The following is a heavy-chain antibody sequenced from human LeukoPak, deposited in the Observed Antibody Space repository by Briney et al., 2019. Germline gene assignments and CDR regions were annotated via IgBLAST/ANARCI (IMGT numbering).Heavy chain of an antibody. J-gene: IGHJ6*02. D-gene: IGHD6-6*01. CDR3: AKGASSSPLYYYYGMDV. CDR1: GFTFSIYA. Sequence: PGGPLRLSCAASGFTFSIYAMSWVRQAPGKGLEWVSAISGSGGSTYYADSVKGRFTISRDNSKNTLYLQMNSLRAEDTAVYYCAKGASSSPLYYYYGMDVWGQGTTVTVSS. V-gene: IGHV3-23*01. CDR2: ISGSGGST.